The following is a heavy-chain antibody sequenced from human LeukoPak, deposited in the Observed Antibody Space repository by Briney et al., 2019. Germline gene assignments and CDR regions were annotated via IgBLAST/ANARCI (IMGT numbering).Heavy chain of an antibody. V-gene: IGHV3-23*01. Sequence: PGGSLRLSCAASGFTFSSYGMSWVRQAPGKGLEWVSAISGSGGSTYYADSVKGRFTISRDNSKNTLYLQMNSLRAEDTAVYYCAKVLRTSFTYYDFWSGYYSGSDYWGQGTLVTVSS. D-gene: IGHD3-3*01. CDR1: GFTFSSYG. CDR3: AKVLRTSFTYYDFWSGYYSGSDY. CDR2: ISGSGGST. J-gene: IGHJ4*02.